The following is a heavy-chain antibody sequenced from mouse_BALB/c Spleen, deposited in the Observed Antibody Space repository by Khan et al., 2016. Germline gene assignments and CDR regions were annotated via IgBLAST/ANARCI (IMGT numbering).Heavy chain of an antibody. CDR1: GFDFSRYW. CDR2: INPDSSTI. V-gene: IGHV4-1*02. CDR3: ARRAYSGCWYFDV. D-gene: IGHD1-2*01. Sequence: EVKLLESGGGLVQPGGSLKLSCAASGFDFSRYWMSWFRQAPGKGLEWIGEINPDSSTINYTPSLKDKFIISRDNAKNTLYLQMSKVRSEDTAIKYCARRAYSGCWYFDVWGAGTTVTVSA. J-gene: IGHJ1*01.